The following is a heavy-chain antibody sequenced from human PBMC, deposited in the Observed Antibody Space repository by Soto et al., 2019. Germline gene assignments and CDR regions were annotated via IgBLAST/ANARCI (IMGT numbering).Heavy chain of an antibody. V-gene: IGHV4-34*01. Sequence: QVQLQQWGAGPLRPLETLSLTCGVSGGSFSGYYWAWIRQSPGKGLEWIGEINDRGSINYNPSLRSRVSIAVDTSQNHYSLTLRSVTAADTAVYDCARESHDILTGPPWVWYFDLWGRGTLVTVSS. CDR3: ARESHDILTGPPWVWYFDL. CDR1: GGSFSGYY. CDR2: INDRGSI. D-gene: IGHD3-9*01. J-gene: IGHJ2*01.